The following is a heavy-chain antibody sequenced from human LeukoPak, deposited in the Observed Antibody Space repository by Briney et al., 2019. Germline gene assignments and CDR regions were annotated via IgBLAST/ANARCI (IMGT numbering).Heavy chain of an antibody. Sequence: PGGSLRLSGAASGFTFSSYGMHWVRQAPSKGLEWVAVISYDGSNKYYADSVKGRFTISRDNSKNTLYLQMNSLRAEDTAVYYCAKGIAYCGGDCYYDYWGQGTLVTVSS. D-gene: IGHD2-21*02. J-gene: IGHJ4*02. CDR1: GFTFSSYG. CDR2: ISYDGSNK. V-gene: IGHV3-30*18. CDR3: AKGIAYCGGDCYYDY.